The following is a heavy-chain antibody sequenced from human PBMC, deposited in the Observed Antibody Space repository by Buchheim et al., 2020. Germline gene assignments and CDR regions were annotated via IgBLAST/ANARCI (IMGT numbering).Heavy chain of an antibody. Sequence: QVQLVESGGGVVQPGRSLRLSCAASGFTFSSYGMHWVRQAPGKGLEWVAVIWYDGSNKYYADSVKGRFTISRDNSKNTLYPQMNSLRAEDTAVYYCAREGYASYDYYYYGMDVWGQGTT. CDR2: IWYDGSNK. CDR1: GFTFSSYG. V-gene: IGHV3-33*01. D-gene: IGHD2-8*01. J-gene: IGHJ6*02. CDR3: AREGYASYDYYYYGMDV.